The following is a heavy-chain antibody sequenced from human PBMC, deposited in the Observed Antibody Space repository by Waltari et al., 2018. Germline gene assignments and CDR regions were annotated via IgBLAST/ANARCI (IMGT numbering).Heavy chain of an antibody. Sequence: VQLVQSGAAVKKPGPSVKVSCKASGGTFSSYAISWVRQAPGQGLEWMGGIIPIFGTANYAQKFQGRVTITADEYTSTAYMGLCRLRSENTAVYYCAGSLLLRYFDSPDAFDIWGQWTMVTVSS. V-gene: IGHV1-69*01. D-gene: IGHD3-9*01. J-gene: IGHJ3*02. CDR3: AGSLLLRYFDSPDAFDI. CDR2: IIPIFGTA. CDR1: GGTFSSYA.